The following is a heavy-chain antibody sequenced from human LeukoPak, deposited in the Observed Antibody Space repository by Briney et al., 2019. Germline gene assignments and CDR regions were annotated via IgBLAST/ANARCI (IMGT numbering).Heavy chain of an antibody. CDR3: ARDLPGRGYSYGVDY. CDR2: INPSGGST. CDR1: GYTFTSYY. D-gene: IGHD5-18*01. V-gene: IGHV1-46*01. J-gene: IGHJ4*02. Sequence: ASVKVPCKASGYTFTSYYMHWVRQAPGQGLEWMGIINPSGGSTSYAQKFQGRVTMTRDTSTSTVYMELSSLRSEDTAVYYCARDLPGRGYSYGVDYWGQGTLVTVSS.